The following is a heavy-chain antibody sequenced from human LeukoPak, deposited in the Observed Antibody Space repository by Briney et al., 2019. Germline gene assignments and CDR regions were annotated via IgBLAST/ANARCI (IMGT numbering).Heavy chain of an antibody. CDR3: ARESCTSNKCIKGFDY. J-gene: IGHJ4*02. CDR2: IYHSGNT. V-gene: IGHV4-4*02. CDR1: GGSISSNNW. Sequence: SETLSLTCAVSGGSISSNNWWSWVRQPPGKGLEWIGEIYHSGNTNYNPSLKSRVTISVDKSKNQFSLKLTSVTAADTALYYCARESCTSNKCIKGFDYWGQGTLVTVSS. D-gene: IGHD2-2*01.